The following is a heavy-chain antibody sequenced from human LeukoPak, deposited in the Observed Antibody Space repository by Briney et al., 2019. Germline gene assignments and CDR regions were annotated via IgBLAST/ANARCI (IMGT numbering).Heavy chain of an antibody. V-gene: IGHV3-74*01. CDR2: VKGDETTT. Sequence: GGSLRLSCAASGFTFSSSWMHWVRQVPGKGLVWVSRVKGDETTTGYADSVKGRFTISRDNSKNTLYLQMNSLRAEDTAVYYCAKDDGYCSGGSCYEIGVPDYRGQGTLVTVSS. J-gene: IGHJ4*02. D-gene: IGHD2-15*01. CDR1: GFTFSSSW. CDR3: AKDDGYCSGGSCYEIGVPDY.